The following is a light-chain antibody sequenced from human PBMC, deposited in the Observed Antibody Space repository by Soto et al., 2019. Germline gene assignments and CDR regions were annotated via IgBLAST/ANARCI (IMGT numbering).Light chain of an antibody. CDR1: QSVTGW. J-gene: IGKJ2*01. CDR2: DAS. Sequence: DIQMTQSPSTLSASVGDRVTITCRASQSVTGWLAWYQQKPGEAPKLLIYDASTLASGVPSRFSGSGSVTQFTLTISSLQPDDSATYYGQQYHSYSPYTFGQGPKLEIK. CDR3: QQYHSYSPYT. V-gene: IGKV1-5*01.